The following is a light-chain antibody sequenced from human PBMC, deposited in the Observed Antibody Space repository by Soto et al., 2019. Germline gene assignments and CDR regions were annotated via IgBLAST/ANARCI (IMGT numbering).Light chain of an antibody. V-gene: IGKV3-20*01. CDR2: EAS. Sequence: SVLALSPGTLSLSPGERATLSCRASQSVTSSYLAWYQQKPGQAPRLLMYEASSRATGIPDRFSGSGSGTDFTLTISRLEAEDFAVYYCQQSSSSPITFGQGTRLEI. J-gene: IGKJ5*01. CDR1: QSVTSSY. CDR3: QQSSSSPIT.